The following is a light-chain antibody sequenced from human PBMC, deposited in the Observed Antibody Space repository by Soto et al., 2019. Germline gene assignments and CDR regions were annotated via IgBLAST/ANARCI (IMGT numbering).Light chain of an antibody. J-gene: IGKJ2*01. CDR1: QSVSSNN. Sequence: EIVLTQSPGTLSLSPGERATLSCRASQSVSSNNLAWYQQKPGQAPRLLIYGTSTRATGIPDRFSGSGSGTDFTLIISSLEPEDFAVYYCQQRSNWPSYTFGQGTKLEIK. CDR2: GTS. CDR3: QQRSNWPSYT. V-gene: IGKV3D-20*02.